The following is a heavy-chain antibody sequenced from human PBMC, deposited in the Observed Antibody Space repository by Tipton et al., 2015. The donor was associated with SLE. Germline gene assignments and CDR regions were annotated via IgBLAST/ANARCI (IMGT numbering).Heavy chain of an antibody. J-gene: IGHJ6*02. CDR3: ARDRSGSQWGEYYFYGLDV. Sequence: TLSLTCTVSGDSISSSSYFWAWIRQPPGKGLEWIGTMLYSGVTPYNPSLKSLVTISLDTSKNQFSLKLTSVTTADTAVYYCARDRSGSQWGEYYFYGLDVWGQGTTVSVSS. D-gene: IGHD1-26*01. CDR1: GDSISSSSYF. V-gene: IGHV4-39*07. CDR2: MLYSGVT.